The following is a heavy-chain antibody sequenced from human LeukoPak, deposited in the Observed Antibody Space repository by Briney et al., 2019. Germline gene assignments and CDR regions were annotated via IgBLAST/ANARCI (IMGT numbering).Heavy chain of an antibody. CDR1: GFTFSSYE. V-gene: IGHV3-48*03. Sequence: GGSLRLSCAASGFTFSSYEMNCVRQAPGKGLEWVSYISSSGSTIYYADSVKGRFTISRDNAKNSLYLQMNSLRAEDTAVYYCASNIAARPRYYYYGMDVWGQGTTVTVSS. D-gene: IGHD6-6*01. CDR2: ISSSGSTI. CDR3: ASNIAARPRYYYYGMDV. J-gene: IGHJ6*02.